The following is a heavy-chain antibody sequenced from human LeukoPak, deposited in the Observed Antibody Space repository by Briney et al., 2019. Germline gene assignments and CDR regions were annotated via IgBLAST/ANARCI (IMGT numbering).Heavy chain of an antibody. CDR2: IYYSGRT. V-gene: IGHV4-59*11. CDR1: GGSIGSHY. CDR3: ARRKYCSGGSCDGWWFDP. D-gene: IGHD2-15*01. J-gene: IGHJ5*02. Sequence: SETLSLTCTVWGGSIGSHYWSWIRQPPGKELEWIRYIYYSGRTNYTPSRKSRVTLSVDPSKNQFSLKLSPVTAADTAVYYCARRKYCSGGSCDGWWFDPWGQGTLVTVSS.